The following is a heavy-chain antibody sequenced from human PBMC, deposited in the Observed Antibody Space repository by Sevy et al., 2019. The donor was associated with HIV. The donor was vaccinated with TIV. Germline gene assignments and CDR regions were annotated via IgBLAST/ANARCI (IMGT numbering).Heavy chain of an antibody. CDR2: IDPKHGET. CDR3: ATVGLGYYSGGSYYPWDWFDP. J-gene: IGHJ5*02. D-gene: IGHD2-15*01. Sequence: ASVKVSCKVSGYTLSELSMHWVRQAPGKGLEWMGSIDPKHGETIYAQTLQGRVTMTEDTSTGTAYMELNSLTSEDTATYYCATVGLGYYSGGSYYPWDWFDPWGQGTLVTVS. CDR1: GYTLSELS. V-gene: IGHV1-24*01.